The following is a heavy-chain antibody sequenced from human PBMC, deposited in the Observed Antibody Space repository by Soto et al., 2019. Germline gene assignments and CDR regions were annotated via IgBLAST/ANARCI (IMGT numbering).Heavy chain of an antibody. J-gene: IGHJ5*01. CDR3: ARDPPSGTTLDWFDS. CDR2: ISSSGSFM. Sequence: VQLVESGGGVVQPGRSLRLSCAASGFTFNSYGMGWVRQAPGKGLEWVSSISSSGSFMNYADSVKGRFTISRDNAKNSLYLQMSSLKDEDTAVYYCARDPPSGTTLDWFDSWGQGTLVTVSS. D-gene: IGHD1-7*01. CDR1: GFTFNSYG. V-gene: IGHV3-21*01.